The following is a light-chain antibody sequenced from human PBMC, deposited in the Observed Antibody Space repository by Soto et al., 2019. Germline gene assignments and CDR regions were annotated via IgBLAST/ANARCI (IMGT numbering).Light chain of an antibody. Sequence: EIVLTQSPGTLSLSPGERATLSCRASQSVGSSYLAWYQQKPGQAPRLLIYGASIRATGIADRFSGSGSGTDFTLPISRLEAEDSAVYYCQHYGSSPPYTFGQWTKLEIK. J-gene: IGKJ2*01. CDR3: QHYGSSPPYT. CDR1: QSVGSSY. CDR2: GAS. V-gene: IGKV3-20*01.